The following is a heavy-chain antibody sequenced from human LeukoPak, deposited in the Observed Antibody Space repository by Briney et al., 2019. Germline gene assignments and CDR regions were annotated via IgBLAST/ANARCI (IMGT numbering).Heavy chain of an antibody. Sequence: ASVKVSCKSSGYTFTGYYMHWVRQAPGQGLEWMGWISPNSGGTNYAQKFQGRVTMTRDTSISTAYMELSRLRSDDTAVYYCARDRFSPAAGTKGIMDVWGQGTTVTVSS. D-gene: IGHD6-13*01. J-gene: IGHJ6*02. V-gene: IGHV1-2*02. CDR3: ARDRFSPAAGTKGIMDV. CDR1: GYTFTGYY. CDR2: ISPNSGGT.